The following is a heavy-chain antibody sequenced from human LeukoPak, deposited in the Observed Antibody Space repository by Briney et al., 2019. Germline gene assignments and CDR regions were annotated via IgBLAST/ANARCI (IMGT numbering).Heavy chain of an antibody. J-gene: IGHJ5*02. D-gene: IGHD3-10*01. CDR3: AKESLLWFGEFKRSGRAPLGPFDP. CDR2: ISGSGGST. V-gene: IGHV3-23*01. CDR1: GFTFSSYA. Sequence: PGGSLRLSCAASGFTFSSYAMSWVRQAPGKGLEWVSAISGSGGSTYYADSVKGRFTISRDNSKNTLYLQMNSLRAEDTAVYYCAKESLLWFGEFKRSGRAPLGPFDPWGQGTLVTVSS.